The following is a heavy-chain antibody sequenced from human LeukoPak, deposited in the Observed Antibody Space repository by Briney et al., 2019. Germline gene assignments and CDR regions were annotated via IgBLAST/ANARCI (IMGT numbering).Heavy chain of an antibody. CDR2: IYTSGST. Sequence: SETLSLTCTVSGGSISSYYWSWIRQPAGKGLEWIGRIYTSGSTNYNPSLKSRVTISVDTSKNQFSLKLSSVTAADTAVYYCAREGVAYCGGDCYSFWFDPWGQGTLVTVSS. J-gene: IGHJ5*02. CDR3: AREGVAYCGGDCYSFWFDP. V-gene: IGHV4-4*07. D-gene: IGHD2-21*02. CDR1: GGSISSYY.